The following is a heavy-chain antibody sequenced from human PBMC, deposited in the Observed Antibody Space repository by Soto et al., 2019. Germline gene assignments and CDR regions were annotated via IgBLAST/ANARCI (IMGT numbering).Heavy chain of an antibody. CDR3: ARDTGYSYGYAGEDY. Sequence: ASVKVSCKASGYSFTSYYMHWVRQAPGQGLEWMGIINPSGGSTSYAQKFQGRVTMTRDTSTSTVYMELSSLRSEDTAVYYCARDTGYSYGYAGEDYWGQGTLVTVSS. CDR1: GYSFTSYY. CDR2: INPSGGST. V-gene: IGHV1-46*01. J-gene: IGHJ4*02. D-gene: IGHD5-18*01.